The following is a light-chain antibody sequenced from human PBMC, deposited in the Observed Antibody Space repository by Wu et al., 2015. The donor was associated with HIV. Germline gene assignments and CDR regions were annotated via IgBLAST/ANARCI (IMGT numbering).Light chain of an antibody. CDR1: QSISNW. CDR2: KTS. Sequence: DIQMTQSPSTLSASVGERVTITCRASQSISNWLAWYQQKPGKAPKLLIYKTSSLQSSVPSRFSGSGSGTEFTLTISSLQPDDVATYYCQQYNDYPYIFGQGTKLEIK. CDR3: QQYNDYPYI. V-gene: IGKV1-5*03. J-gene: IGKJ2*01.